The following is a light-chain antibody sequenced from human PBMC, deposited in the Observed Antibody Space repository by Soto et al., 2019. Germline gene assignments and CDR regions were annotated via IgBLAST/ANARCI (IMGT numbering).Light chain of an antibody. V-gene: IGKV3-20*01. CDR1: QSISNNH. J-gene: IGKJ4*01. Sequence: EIVLTQSPGTLSLSPGERVTLSCRASQSISNNHLAWYQQKPGQAPRLLIHGTSNRATGIPDRFSGSGSGTDFTLTFSRLEPEAFAVYYCEYYGSSITFGGGTKVDIK. CDR3: EYYGSSIT. CDR2: GTS.